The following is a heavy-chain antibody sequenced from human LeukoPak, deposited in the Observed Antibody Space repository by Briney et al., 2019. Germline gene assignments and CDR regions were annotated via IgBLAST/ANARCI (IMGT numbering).Heavy chain of an antibody. V-gene: IGHV4-34*01. Sequence: SETLSLTCAVYGGSFSGYYWSWIRQPPGKGLEWIGEINHSGSTNYNPSLKSRVTISVDTSKNQFSLKLSSVTAADMAVYYCVREARGYHYTYFDYWGQGTLVTVSS. CDR1: GGSFSGYY. CDR3: VREARGYHYTYFDY. CDR2: INHSGST. D-gene: IGHD1-1*01. J-gene: IGHJ4*02.